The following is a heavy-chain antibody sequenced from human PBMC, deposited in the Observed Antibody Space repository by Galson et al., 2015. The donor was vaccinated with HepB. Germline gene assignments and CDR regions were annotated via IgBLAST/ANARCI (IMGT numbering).Heavy chain of an antibody. D-gene: IGHD3-22*01. CDR1: GDSVSSNSAA. CDR3: ARDLVDYYDSSGYWP. V-gene: IGHV6-1*01. CDR2: TYYRSKWYN. Sequence: CAISGDSVSSNSAAWNWIRQSPSRGLEWLGRTYYRSKWYNDYAVSVKSRITINPDTSKNQFSLQLNSVTPEDTAVYYCARDLVDYYDSSGYWPWGQGTLVTVAS. J-gene: IGHJ5*02.